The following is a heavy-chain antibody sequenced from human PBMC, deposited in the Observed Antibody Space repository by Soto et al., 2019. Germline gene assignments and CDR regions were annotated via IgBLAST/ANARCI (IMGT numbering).Heavy chain of an antibody. CDR1: GGSISSGDYY. J-gene: IGHJ5*02. CDR2: IYYSGST. V-gene: IGHV4-30-4*01. CDR3: VRGSQWFDP. Sequence: ASETLSLTCTVSGGSISSGDYYWSWIRQPPGKGLEWIGYIYYSGSTYYNPSLKSRVTISVDTSNNQFSLRLTSVTAADTAVYYCVRGSQWFDPWGQGTLVTVSS.